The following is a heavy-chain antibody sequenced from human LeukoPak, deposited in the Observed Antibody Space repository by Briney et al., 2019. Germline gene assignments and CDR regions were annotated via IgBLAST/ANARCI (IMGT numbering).Heavy chain of an antibody. J-gene: IGHJ3*02. Sequence: PGGSLRLSCAASGFTFEHYGMSWVRQAPGKGPEWLSGITWDGAKTGYADSVKGRFTISRDNAKKSLFVQMNSLRAEDTALYYCATSDQIIMMDAFDIWGQGTMVTVSS. CDR3: ATSDQIIMMDAFDI. V-gene: IGHV3-20*04. CDR2: ITWDGAKT. D-gene: IGHD3-16*01. CDR1: GFTFEHYG.